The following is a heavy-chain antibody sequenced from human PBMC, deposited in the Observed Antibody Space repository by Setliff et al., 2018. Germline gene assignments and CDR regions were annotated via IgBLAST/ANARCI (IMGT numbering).Heavy chain of an antibody. D-gene: IGHD2-8*01. V-gene: IGHV4-38-2*01. CDR3: ARHAITSGGRPDYFDN. CDR1: GYSIGSDYF. J-gene: IGHJ4*02. CDR2: IKHGGTT. Sequence: SETLSLTCRVSGYSIGSDYFWAWDRQPPGKGLEWVATIKHGGTTYYNPSLRSRVIISVDASKNASSLRLNSVTAADTAVFYCARHAITSGGRPDYFDNWGPGTLVTVSS.